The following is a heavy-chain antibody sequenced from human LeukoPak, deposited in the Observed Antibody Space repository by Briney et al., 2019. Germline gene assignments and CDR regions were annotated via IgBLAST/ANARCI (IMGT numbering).Heavy chain of an antibody. CDR1: GFIFSSYG. CDR3: AKPAKGSSSWYVGYFDY. Sequence: GGSLRLSCAASGFIFSSYGMYWVRQAPGKGLEWVAFIRYDGSSEYYADSVKGRFTISRDNSKNTLYLQMNSLRTEDTAVYYCAKPAKGSSSWYVGYFDYWGQGTLVTVSS. CDR2: IRYDGSSE. J-gene: IGHJ4*02. V-gene: IGHV3-30*02. D-gene: IGHD6-13*01.